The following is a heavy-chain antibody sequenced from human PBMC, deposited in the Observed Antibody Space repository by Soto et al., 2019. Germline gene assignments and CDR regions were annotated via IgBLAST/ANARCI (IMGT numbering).Heavy chain of an antibody. CDR3: ARRFREAAVRDYYYGMDV. J-gene: IGHJ6*02. D-gene: IGHD6-13*01. V-gene: IGHV5-10-1*01. CDR2: IDPSDSYT. CDR1: GYSFTNYW. Sequence: GESLKISCKGSGYSFTNYWISWVRQMPGKGLEWMGRIDPSDSYTNYSPSFKGHVTISADKSISTAYLQWSSLKASDTAMYYCARRFREAAVRDYYYGMDVWGQGTTVTVPS.